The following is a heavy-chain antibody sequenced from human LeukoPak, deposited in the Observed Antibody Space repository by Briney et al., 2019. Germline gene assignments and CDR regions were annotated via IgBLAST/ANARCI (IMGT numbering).Heavy chain of an antibody. Sequence: PSETLSLTCTVSGGSISSSSYCWGWIRQRPGKGLEWIGTICYSGSTFYNPSLKSRVTISVDTSKNQFSLRLSSVTAADTAVYYCARSVYIVVEYYFDCWGQGALVTVSS. J-gene: IGHJ4*02. CDR1: GGSISSSSYC. V-gene: IGHV4-39*01. D-gene: IGHD2-15*01. CDR3: ARSVYIVVEYYFDC. CDR2: ICYSGST.